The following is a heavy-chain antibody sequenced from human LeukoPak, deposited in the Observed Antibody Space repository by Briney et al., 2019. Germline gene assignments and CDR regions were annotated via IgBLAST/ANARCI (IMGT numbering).Heavy chain of an antibody. D-gene: IGHD1-20*01. J-gene: IGHJ6*02. CDR2: FDPEDGET. V-gene: IGHV1-24*01. CDR1: GYTLTELS. CDR3: ATGPRDNWNGYYYYGMDV. Sequence: ASVKVSCKVSGYTLTELSMHWVRQAPGKGLEWMGGFDPEDGETIYAQKFQGRVTMTEDTSTNTAYMELSSLRSEDTAVYYCATGPRDNWNGYYYYGMDVWGQGTTVTVSS.